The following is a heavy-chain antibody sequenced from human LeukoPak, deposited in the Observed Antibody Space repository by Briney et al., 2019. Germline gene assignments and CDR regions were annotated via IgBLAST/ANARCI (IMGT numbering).Heavy chain of an antibody. Sequence: GGSLRLSCAASGFTFSNAWMSWVRQAPGKGLEWDGRIKSKTDGGTTDYAAPVKGRFTISRDDSKNTLYLQMNSLKTEDTAVYYCTTVMVTGSFDYWGQGTLVTVSS. CDR3: TTVMVTGSFDY. J-gene: IGHJ4*02. D-gene: IGHD1-20*01. CDR1: GFTFSNAW. CDR2: IKSKTDGGTT. V-gene: IGHV3-15*01.